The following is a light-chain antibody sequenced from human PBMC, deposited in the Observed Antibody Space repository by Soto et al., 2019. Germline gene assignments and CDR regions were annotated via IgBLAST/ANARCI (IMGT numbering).Light chain of an antibody. CDR2: DAS. J-gene: IGKJ4*01. Sequence: IQLTQSPSSLSASVGDRVTITCRASQGISSYLGWYQQKPGKAPNLLIYDASTLHSGVPSRFSGGGSGTDFTLTISSLQPKDFATYYCQQVNVYPSTFGGGTKVEIK. CDR1: QGISSY. CDR3: QQVNVYPST. V-gene: IGKV1-9*01.